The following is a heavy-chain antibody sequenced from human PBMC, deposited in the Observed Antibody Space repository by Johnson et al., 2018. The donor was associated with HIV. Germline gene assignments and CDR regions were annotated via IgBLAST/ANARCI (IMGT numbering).Heavy chain of an antibody. CDR1: GFTFSSYG. CDR2: IRYDGSNK. Sequence: QVQLVESGGGVVQPGGSLRLSCAASGFTFSSYGMHWVRQAPGKGLEWVAFIRYDGSNKYYADSEKGRFTISRDNSKNTLYLQMISLIAEDTAVYFCAKDERQLGGWSHAFDIWGQGTKVTVSS. J-gene: IGHJ3*02. D-gene: IGHD5-12*01. V-gene: IGHV3-30*02. CDR3: AKDERQLGGWSHAFDI.